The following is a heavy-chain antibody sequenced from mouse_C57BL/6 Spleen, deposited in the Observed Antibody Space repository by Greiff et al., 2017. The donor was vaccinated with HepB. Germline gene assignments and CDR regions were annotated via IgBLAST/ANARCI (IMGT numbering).Heavy chain of an antibody. D-gene: IGHD2-5*01. CDR3: ARSGSNYGYFDV. CDR1: GYSFTDYN. CDR2: INPNYGTT. J-gene: IGHJ1*03. Sequence: VQLKESGPELVKPGASVKISCKASGYSFTDYNMNWVKQSNGKSLEWIGVINPNYGTTSYNQKFKGKATLTVDQSSSTAYMQLNRLTSEDSAVYYCARSGSNYGYFDVWGTGTTVTVSS. V-gene: IGHV1-39*01.